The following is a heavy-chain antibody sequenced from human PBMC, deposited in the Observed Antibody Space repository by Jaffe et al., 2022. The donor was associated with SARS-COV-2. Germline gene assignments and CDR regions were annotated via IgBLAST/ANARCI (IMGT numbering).Heavy chain of an antibody. CDR2: TLFDGSYK. Sequence: QMQLVESGGGVVQPGRSLRLSCAASGFTFSSHAMHWVRQAPGKGLEWVAVTLFDGSYKYYADSVKGRFTISRDNFKNTLYLQMNSLTPEDTAVYYCARDWLERALTYYYYMDVWGKGTTVTVSS. V-gene: IGHV3-30*04. CDR3: ARDWLERALTYYYYMDV. CDR1: GFTFSSHA. J-gene: IGHJ6*03. D-gene: IGHD1-1*01.